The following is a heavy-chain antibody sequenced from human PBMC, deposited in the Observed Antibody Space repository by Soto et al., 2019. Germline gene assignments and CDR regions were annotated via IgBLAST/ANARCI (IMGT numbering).Heavy chain of an antibody. V-gene: IGHV2-5*01. Sequence: QITLKESGPTLVKPTQTLTLTCTFSGFSLSTSGVGVGWIRQPPGKALEWLALIYWNDDKRYSPSLKSRLTITKDTSKNQGGLTMTNMDPVDTGTYYCALLLKYQLLSGWFAPWGQGTLVTVSS. J-gene: IGHJ5*02. D-gene: IGHD2-2*01. CDR2: IYWNDDK. CDR3: ALLLKYQLLSGWFAP. CDR1: GFSLSTSGVG.